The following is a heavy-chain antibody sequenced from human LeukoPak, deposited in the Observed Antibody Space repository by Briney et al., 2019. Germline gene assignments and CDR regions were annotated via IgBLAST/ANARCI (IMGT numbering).Heavy chain of an antibody. V-gene: IGHV3-30*03. D-gene: IGHD3-16*02. J-gene: IGHJ4*02. CDR3: ARATSSRLSPPDY. Sequence: GGSLRLSCVASGFTFSNNGMHWVRQAPGKGLEWVALISYDGNKIYYSDSVKGRFAISRDNSKNTLYLQMNSLRAEDTAVYYCARATSSRLSPPDYWGQGTLVTVSS. CDR2: ISYDGNKI. CDR1: GFTFSNNG.